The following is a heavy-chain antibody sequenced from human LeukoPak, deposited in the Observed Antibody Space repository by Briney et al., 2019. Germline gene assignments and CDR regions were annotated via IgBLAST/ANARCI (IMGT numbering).Heavy chain of an antibody. V-gene: IGHV3-7*01. CDR1: GFTFSSYS. J-gene: IGHJ4*02. Sequence: PGGSLRLSCAASGFTFSSYSMNWVRQAPGKGLEWVANIKQDESEKHYVDSVKGRFTISRDNAKNSLYLQMNSLRAEDTAVYYCARAPSSGTSSGYDYWGQGTLVTVSS. D-gene: IGHD2/OR15-2a*01. CDR3: ARAPSSGTSSGYDY. CDR2: IKQDESEK.